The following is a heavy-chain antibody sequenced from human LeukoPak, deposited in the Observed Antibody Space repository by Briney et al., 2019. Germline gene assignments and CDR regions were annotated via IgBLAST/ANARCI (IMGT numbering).Heavy chain of an antibody. CDR3: AGDQYGSSSRGDAFDI. V-gene: IGHV3-33*08. CDR1: GFTFSSYD. J-gene: IGHJ3*02. D-gene: IGHD6-6*01. Sequence: PGGSLRLSCAASGFTFSSYDMHWVRQAPGKGLEWVSVISNDGSNKYYADSVKGRFTISRDNAKNTLYLQMNSLRAEDTAVYYCAGDQYGSSSRGDAFDIWGQGTMVTVSS. CDR2: ISNDGSNK.